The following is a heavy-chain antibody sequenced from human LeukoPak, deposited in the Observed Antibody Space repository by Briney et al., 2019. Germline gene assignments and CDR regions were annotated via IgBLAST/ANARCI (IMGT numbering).Heavy chain of an antibody. CDR3: ARDGPNYAMDV. CDR2: IYSGGST. V-gene: IGHV3-53*01. J-gene: IGHJ6*02. Sequence: GGSLRLSCAASGFTFSSSAMSWVRQVPGKGLEWVSVIYSGGSTYYADSVKGRFTISRDNSKNTLYLQMNSLRAEDTAVYSCARDGPNYAMDVWGQGTTVTVSS. CDR1: GFTFSSSA. D-gene: IGHD2-8*01.